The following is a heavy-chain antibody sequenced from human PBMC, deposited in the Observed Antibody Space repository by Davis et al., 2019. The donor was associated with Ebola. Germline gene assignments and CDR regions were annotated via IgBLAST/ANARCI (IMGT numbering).Heavy chain of an antibody. J-gene: IGHJ6*02. CDR2: IREDGSER. CDR3: ARDLYCSGGSCYPMSTYYGMDV. V-gene: IGHV3-7*01. D-gene: IGHD2-15*01. CDR1: GFRFTNYG. Sequence: PGGSLRLSCAAPGFRFTNYGMPWVRQAPGKGLEWVANIREDGSERYYVDSVKGRFTISRDNAKNSLYLQLNSLRAEDTAVYYCARDLYCSGGSCYPMSTYYGMDVWGQGTTVTVSS.